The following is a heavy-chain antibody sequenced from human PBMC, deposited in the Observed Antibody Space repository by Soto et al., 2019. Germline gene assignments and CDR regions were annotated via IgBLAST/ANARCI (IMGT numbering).Heavy chain of an antibody. Sequence: QVQLQESGPGLVKPSQTLSLTCTVSGGSISSGGYYWSWIRRHPGKGLEWIGSIYYSGRTYYNPPLKSRVTISVETSKNQFSLKLSSVTAADTAVYYCARDTIVDEGFDYWGQGTLVTVSS. CDR1: GGSISSGGYY. CDR3: ARDTIVDEGFDY. J-gene: IGHJ4*02. CDR2: IYYSGRT. D-gene: IGHD2-21*01. V-gene: IGHV4-31*03.